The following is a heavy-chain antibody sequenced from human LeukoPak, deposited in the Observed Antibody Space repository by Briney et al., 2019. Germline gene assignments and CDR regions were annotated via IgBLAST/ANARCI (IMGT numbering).Heavy chain of an antibody. J-gene: IGHJ5*02. Sequence: HPGRSLRLSCAASGFTFSDYGMHWVRQAPGKGLEWVAVIWYDGSNKYYADSAKGRFTISRDNSKNTLYMQMNSLRGEETAVYYCAREVLVYTAMVGFDPWGQGTPVTVSS. CDR1: GFTFSDYG. V-gene: IGHV3-33*01. CDR3: AREVLVYTAMVGFDP. CDR2: IWYDGSNK. D-gene: IGHD5-18*01.